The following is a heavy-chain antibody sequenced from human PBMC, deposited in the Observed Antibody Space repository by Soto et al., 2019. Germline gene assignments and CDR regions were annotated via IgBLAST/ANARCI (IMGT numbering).Heavy chain of an antibody. CDR2: IIPIFGTA. D-gene: IGHD3-9*01. CDR3: ARQLRYFDWLSPDYYYGTDV. CDR1: GGTFSSYA. Sequence: ASVKVSCKASGGTFSSYAISWVRQAPGQGLEWMGGIIPIFGTANYAQKFQGRVTITADESTSTAYMELSSLRSEDTAVYYCARQLRYFDWLSPDYYYGTDVWGQGTTVTVS. J-gene: IGHJ6*02. V-gene: IGHV1-69*13.